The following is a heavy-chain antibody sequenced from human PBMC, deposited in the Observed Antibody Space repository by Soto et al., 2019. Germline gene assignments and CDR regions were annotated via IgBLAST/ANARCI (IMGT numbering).Heavy chain of an antibody. D-gene: IGHD3-16*02. CDR1: GGSIGSYY. J-gene: IGHJ3*02. V-gene: IGHV4-59*12. Sequence: SETLSLTCTVSGGSIGSYYWTWIRQSPGKGLEWIGYIYYTGTTNYNPSLKSRVTISLDTSKNQFSLKLSSVTAADTAVYYCARGIPDYIWGSYRLGYAFDIWGQGTMVTVSS. CDR2: IYYTGTT. CDR3: ARGIPDYIWGSYRLGYAFDI.